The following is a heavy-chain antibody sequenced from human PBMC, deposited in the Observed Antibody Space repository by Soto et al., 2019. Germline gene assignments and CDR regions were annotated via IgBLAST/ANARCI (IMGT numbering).Heavy chain of an antibody. D-gene: IGHD5-12*01. CDR3: AREGNLGRWLQPLDF. J-gene: IGHJ4*02. CDR1: ACSISSGGYY. Sequence: TLCLTLTVSACSISSGGYYCSCILPPPGKGLEWIGYIYYSGSTYYNPSLKSRVTISVDTSKNQFSLRLISVTAADTAIYFCAREGNLGRWLQPLDFWGQGTLVTVSS. CDR2: IYYSGST. V-gene: IGHV4-31*02.